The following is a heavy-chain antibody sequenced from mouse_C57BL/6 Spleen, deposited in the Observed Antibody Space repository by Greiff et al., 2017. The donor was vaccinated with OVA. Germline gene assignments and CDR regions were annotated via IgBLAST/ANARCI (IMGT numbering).Heavy chain of an antibody. D-gene: IGHD2-4*01. J-gene: IGHJ3*01. V-gene: IGHV1-52*01. CDR2: IDPSDSET. Sequence: VQLQQPGAELVRPGSSVKLSCKASGYTFTSYWMHWVKQRPIQGLEWIGNIDPSDSETHYNQKFKDKATLTVDKSSSTAYMQLSSLTSEDSAVYYCARNYDYDRGFAYWGQGTLVTVSA. CDR3: ARNYDYDRGFAY. CDR1: GYTFTSYW.